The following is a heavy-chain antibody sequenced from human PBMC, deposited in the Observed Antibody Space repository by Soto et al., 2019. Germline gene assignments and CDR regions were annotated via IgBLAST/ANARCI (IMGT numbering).Heavy chain of an antibody. CDR2: TYYRSRWYS. Sequence: PSQTLSLPCVGSGDTVSSNSVAWNWVVQSPSRGLEWLGRTYYRSRWYSDYAVSVRSRIDINADTSQNKVSLQLNSVTTEDTAVYYYARSAEDSDYYYYGMDVWGQGTTVTVSS. J-gene: IGHJ6*02. CDR1: GDTVSSNSVA. V-gene: IGHV6-1*01. CDR3: ARSAEDSDYYYYGMDV. D-gene: IGHD2-15*01.